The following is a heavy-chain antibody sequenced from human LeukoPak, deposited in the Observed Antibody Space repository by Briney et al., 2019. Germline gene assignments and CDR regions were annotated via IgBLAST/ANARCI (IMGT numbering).Heavy chain of an antibody. CDR1: GFTFSSYN. J-gene: IGHJ1*01. V-gene: IGHV3-21*04. CDR2: ITSSSSYI. CDR3: ANDLGWIQLNLG. Sequence: GGSLRLSCAASGFTFSSYNMNWVRQAPGKGLEWVSSITSSSSYIYYADSVKGRFTISRDNSKNTLYLQMNSLRAEDTAVYYCANDLGWIQLNLGRGQGTLVTVSS. D-gene: IGHD5-18*01.